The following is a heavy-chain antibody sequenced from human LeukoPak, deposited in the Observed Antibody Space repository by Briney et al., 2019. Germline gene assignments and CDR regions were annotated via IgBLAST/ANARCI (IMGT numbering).Heavy chain of an antibody. V-gene: IGHV4-31*03. J-gene: IGHJ4*02. Sequence: SETLSLTCTVSGGSISSGGSYWSWIRQHPGKGLEWIGYIYYSGSTYYNPSLKSRVTISVDTSKNQFSLKLSSVTAADTAVYYCARGYDYYDSSGYYLDYWGQGTLVTVSS. CDR2: IYYSGST. D-gene: IGHD3-22*01. CDR3: ARGYDYYDSSGYYLDY. CDR1: GGSISSGGSY.